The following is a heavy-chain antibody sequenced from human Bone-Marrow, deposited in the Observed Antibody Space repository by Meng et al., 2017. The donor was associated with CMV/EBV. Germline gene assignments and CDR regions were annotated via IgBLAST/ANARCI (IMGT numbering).Heavy chain of an antibody. V-gene: IGHV5-51*01. D-gene: IGHD1-1*01. J-gene: IGHJ4*02. CDR1: GYSFTSLW. Sequence: GGSLRLSCTGTGYSFTSLWIGWVRQMPGKGLEWMGLIFPRDSDTRYSPSFQGQVTFSADKSSNTAYLQWGSLEASDTAMYYCARRDTNWIPFDYWGQGTLVTVSS. CDR3: ARRDTNWIPFDY. CDR2: IFPRDSDT.